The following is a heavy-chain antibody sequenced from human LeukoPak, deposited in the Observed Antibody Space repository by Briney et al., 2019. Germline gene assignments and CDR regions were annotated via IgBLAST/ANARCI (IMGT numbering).Heavy chain of an antibody. J-gene: IGHJ3*02. V-gene: IGHV3-23*01. CDR3: ARYQLLYNDAFDI. CDR2: ISGSGGST. Sequence: GSLRLSCAASGFTFSSYAMSWVRQAPGKGLEWVSAISGSGGSTYYADSVKGRFTISRDNSKNTLYLQMNSLRAEDTAVYCCARYQLLYNDAFDIWGQGTMVTVSS. D-gene: IGHD2-2*02. CDR1: GFTFSSYA.